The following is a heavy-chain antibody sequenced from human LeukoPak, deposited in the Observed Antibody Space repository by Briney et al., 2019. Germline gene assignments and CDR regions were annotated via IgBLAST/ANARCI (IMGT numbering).Heavy chain of an antibody. V-gene: IGHV1-69*04. D-gene: IGHD3-10*01. Sequence: GASVKVSCKASGGSFNNYAINWVRQAPGQGPEWMGRIIPSLEIVNYARKFQGRVTITVDTSTNTAYMYLSSLKGDDTAIFYCAKVLWFGEAYYHYGMDVWGQGTTVSVTS. CDR3: AKVLWFGEAYYHYGMDV. J-gene: IGHJ6*02. CDR1: GGSFNNYA. CDR2: IIPSLEIV.